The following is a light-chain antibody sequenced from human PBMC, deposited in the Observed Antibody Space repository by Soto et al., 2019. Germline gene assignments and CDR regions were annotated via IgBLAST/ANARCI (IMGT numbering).Light chain of an antibody. V-gene: IGKV3-20*01. CDR3: QQYVTPPPYT. J-gene: IGKJ2*01. CDR2: AAS. Sequence: EIVLTQSPGTLSLSPGERATLSCRASQSVTNRYLAWYQQKPGQAPRLLIYAASSRATGIPDRFSGSGSGTDFTLTISRLEPEDFAVYYCQQYVTPPPYTFGQGTKLEIK. CDR1: QSVTNRY.